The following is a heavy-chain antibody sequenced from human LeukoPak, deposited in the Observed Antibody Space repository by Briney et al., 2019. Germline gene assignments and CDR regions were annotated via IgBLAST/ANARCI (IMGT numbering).Heavy chain of an antibody. CDR2: ISGFGDST. D-gene: IGHD3-10*01. V-gene: IGHV3-23*01. J-gene: IGHJ4*02. CDR1: GFTFSDYG. Sequence: GGSLRLSCAASGFTFSDYGMTWVRQAPGKGLEWVSAISGFGDSTYYTDSVKGRFTISRDNSKNTLFLQMNSLRAEDTAVYYCARLSEMFRGPQVIYYFDYWGQGTLVTVSS. CDR3: ARLSEMFRGPQVIYYFDY.